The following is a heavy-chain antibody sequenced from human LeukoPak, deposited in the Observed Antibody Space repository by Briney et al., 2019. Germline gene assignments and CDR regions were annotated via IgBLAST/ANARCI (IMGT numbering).Heavy chain of an antibody. CDR3: TRGSIAYYYMDV. V-gene: IGHV4-39*07. CDR2: IYYSGST. D-gene: IGHD3-22*01. CDR1: GGSINSSSYY. Sequence: PSETLSLTCTVSGGSINSSSYYWGWIRQPPGEGLEWIGNIYYSGSTNYNPSLKSRVTISVDTSKNQFSLKLSSVTAADTAVYYCTRGSIAYYYMDVWGKGTTVTISS. J-gene: IGHJ6*03.